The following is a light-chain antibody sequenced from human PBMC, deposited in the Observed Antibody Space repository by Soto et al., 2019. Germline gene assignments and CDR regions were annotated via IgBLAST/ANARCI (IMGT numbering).Light chain of an antibody. J-gene: IGLJ1*01. CDR3: SSYSRTSRYV. CDR1: SSDVGGYNS. V-gene: IGLV2-14*03. Sequence: SVLTQPASVSGSPGQSITVSCTGTSSDVGGYNSVSWYQQHPGKPPKLIIYEVSNRPSGVSDRFSGSKSGNTASLTISGLQAEDEADYYCSSYSRTSRYVVANGTKVTVL. CDR2: EVS.